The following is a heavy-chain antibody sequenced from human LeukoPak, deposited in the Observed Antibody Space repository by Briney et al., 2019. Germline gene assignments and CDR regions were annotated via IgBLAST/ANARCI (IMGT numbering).Heavy chain of an antibody. J-gene: IGHJ4*02. CDR2: IWYDGSNK. CDR3: ARALTGTTLPNFDY. CDR1: GFTFSSYG. Sequence: GGSLRLSCAASGFTFSSYGMHWVRQAPGKGLEWVAVIWYDGSNKYYADSVKGRFTISRDNSKNTLYLQMNSLRTDDTAVYYCARALTGTTLPNFDYWGQGTLVAVSS. D-gene: IGHD1-7*01. V-gene: IGHV3-33*01.